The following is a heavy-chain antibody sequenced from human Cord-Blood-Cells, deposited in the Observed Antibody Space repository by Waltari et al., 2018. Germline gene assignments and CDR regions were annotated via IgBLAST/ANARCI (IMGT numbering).Heavy chain of an antibody. V-gene: IGHV4-34*01. CDR1: GGSFSGYY. Sequence: QVQLQQWGAGLLKPSETLSLTCAVYGGSFSGYYWSWIRQPPGKGLEWIGEINHSGSTNTTPSLKSRVTISVDTSKNQFSLKLSSVTAADTAVYYCARGYGGNARPDGWTYDWFDPWGQGTLVTVSS. CDR3: ARGYGGNARPDGWTYDWFDP. CDR2: INHSGST. D-gene: IGHD4-17*01. J-gene: IGHJ5*02.